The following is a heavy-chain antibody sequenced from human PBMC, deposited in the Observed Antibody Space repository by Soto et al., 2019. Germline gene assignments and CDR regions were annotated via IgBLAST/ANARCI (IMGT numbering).Heavy chain of an antibody. D-gene: IGHD3-3*01. CDR2: ISGSGGST. V-gene: IGHV3-23*01. CDR3: AKGSFFGVVIIYFDY. J-gene: IGHJ4*02. Sequence: LRLWCTAAGVNFGSYAVSWVLQATGKGLEWVSAISGSGGSTYYADSVKGRFTISRDNSKNTMYLQMNSLRAEDTAVYYCAKGSFFGVVIIYFDYWGQGTLLTVSS. CDR1: GVNFGSYA.